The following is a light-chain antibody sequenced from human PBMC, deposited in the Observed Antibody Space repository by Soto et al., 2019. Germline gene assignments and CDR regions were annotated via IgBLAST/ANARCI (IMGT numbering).Light chain of an antibody. J-gene: IGLJ1*01. CDR2: VVS. CDR3: SSFTTSHTYV. Sequence: QSALTQPRSVSGSPGQSVTISCIGTNSDVGAYNYVSWYQQHPSKAPKLMIYVVSGRPSGVPHRFSGSKSGNAASLTISGLQAEDEADYYCSSFTTSHTYVFGTGTKVTVL. CDR1: NSDVGAYNY. V-gene: IGLV2-11*01.